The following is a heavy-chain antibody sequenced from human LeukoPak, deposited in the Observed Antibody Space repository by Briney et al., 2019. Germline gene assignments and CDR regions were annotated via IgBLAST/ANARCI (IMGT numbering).Heavy chain of an antibody. CDR1: GFTFSSYA. CDR3: ARDQTKYCDY. V-gene: IGHV3-30-3*01. J-gene: IGHJ4*02. CDR2: ISYHGSNK. Sequence: PGRSLRLSCAASGFTFSSYAMHWVRQAPGKGLEWVALISYHGSNKYYADSVKGRFTISRDNSKNTLDLQMDSLRAEDTAVYYCARDQTKYCDYWGQGTLVTVSS.